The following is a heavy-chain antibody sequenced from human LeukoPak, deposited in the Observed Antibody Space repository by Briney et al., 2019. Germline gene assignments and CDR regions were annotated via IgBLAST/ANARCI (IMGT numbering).Heavy chain of an antibody. V-gene: IGHV4-34*01. CDR1: GGSFSGSY. D-gene: IGHD3-16*01. Sequence: SETLSLTCAVYGGSFSGSYWSWLRQPPGKGLEWIGEINHSGSTNYNPSLKSRVTISLDTSKNQFSLKLRSVTAADTAVYYCARGGGIGYYYYYMDVWGKGTTVTVSS. CDR3: ARGGGIGYYYYYMDV. J-gene: IGHJ6*03. CDR2: INHSGST.